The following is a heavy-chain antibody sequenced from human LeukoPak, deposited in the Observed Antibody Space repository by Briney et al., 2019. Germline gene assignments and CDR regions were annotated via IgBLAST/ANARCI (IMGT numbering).Heavy chain of an antibody. CDR1: GFTFSTYA. CDR3: VTEGYGYGHHSFDI. Sequence: GGSLRLSCAASGFTFSTYAMSWVRQAPGKGLEWVSTISGSGGSTYYADSVKGRFTISRDNSKNTLYLQMNSLRAEDTAVYYCVTEGYGYGHHSFDIWGQGTVVSVSS. V-gene: IGHV3-23*01. D-gene: IGHD5-18*01. J-gene: IGHJ3*02. CDR2: ISGSGGST.